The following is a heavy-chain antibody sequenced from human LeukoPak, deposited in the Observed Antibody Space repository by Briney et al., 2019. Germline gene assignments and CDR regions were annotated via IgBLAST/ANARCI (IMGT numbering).Heavy chain of an antibody. J-gene: IGHJ3*02. CDR2: IYYSGST. Sequence: SETLSLTCTVSGGSITSYYWSWIRQPQGKGLEWIGYIYYSGSTNYNPSLKSRVTISVDTSKNQFSLKLSSVTAADTAVYYCARVRVLTDAFDIWGQGTMVTVSS. CDR3: ARVRVLTDAFDI. V-gene: IGHV4-59*01. CDR1: GGSITSYY. D-gene: IGHD2-8*01.